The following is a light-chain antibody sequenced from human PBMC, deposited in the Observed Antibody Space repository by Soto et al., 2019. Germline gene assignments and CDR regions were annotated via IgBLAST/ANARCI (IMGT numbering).Light chain of an antibody. CDR2: DVT. V-gene: IGLV2-8*01. CDR3: CSYGGNDSWV. Sequence: QSVLTQPPSASGSPGQSVTISCTGTSSDVGAYKYFSWYHQSPGKAPKLMIYDVTKRPSGVPDRFSGSNSADTASLTVSGLQDEDEDDYYCCSYGGNDSWVFGGGTKLTVL. J-gene: IGLJ3*02. CDR1: SSDVGAYKY.